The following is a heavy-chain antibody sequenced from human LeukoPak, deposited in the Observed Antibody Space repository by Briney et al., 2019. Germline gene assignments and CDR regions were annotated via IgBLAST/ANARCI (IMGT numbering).Heavy chain of an antibody. CDR3: ARSLRPGIAVV. CDR1: GGSISNYY. Sequence: SETLSLTCTVSGGSISNYYCSWIRQSPGKGLEWIGYIFYSGNTNYSPSLKSRVTISVDTSKNQFSLKLSSVTAADTAVYYCARSLRPGIAVVWGQGTLVTVSS. D-gene: IGHD6-19*01. J-gene: IGHJ4*02. V-gene: IGHV4-59*01. CDR2: IFYSGNT.